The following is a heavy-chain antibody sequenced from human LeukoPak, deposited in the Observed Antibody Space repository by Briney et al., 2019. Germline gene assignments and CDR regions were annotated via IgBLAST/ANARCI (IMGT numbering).Heavy chain of an antibody. CDR1: GGTFSSYA. CDR2: INPNNGDT. V-gene: IGHV1-2*02. Sequence: ASVKVSCKASGGTFSSYAISWVRQAPGQGLEWMGWINPNNGDTNYAQRFQGRVTMTRDTSITTAYMELSRLTSDDTAVYYCARVVGQGTAMPSRYYFDDWGQGTLVIVSS. J-gene: IGHJ4*02. CDR3: ARVVGQGTAMPSRYYFDD. D-gene: IGHD5-18*01.